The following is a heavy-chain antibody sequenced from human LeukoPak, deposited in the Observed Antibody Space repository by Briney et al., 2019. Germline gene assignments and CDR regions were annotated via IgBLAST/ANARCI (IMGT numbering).Heavy chain of an antibody. D-gene: IGHD6-19*01. CDR2: ISSSSSYI. CDR3: ARDQDSSGFLDY. Sequence: GGSLRLSCAASGFTFSSYSMNWVRQAPGKGLEWVSSISSSSSYIYYADSVEGRFTISRDNAKNSLYLQMNSLRAEDTAVYYCARDQDSSGFLDYWGQGTLVTVSS. J-gene: IGHJ4*02. V-gene: IGHV3-21*01. CDR1: GFTFSSYS.